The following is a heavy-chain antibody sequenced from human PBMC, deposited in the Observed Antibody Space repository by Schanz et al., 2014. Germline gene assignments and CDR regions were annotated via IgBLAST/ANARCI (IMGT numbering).Heavy chain of an antibody. CDR3: TRGSGSRSYGWYYDS. Sequence: EVQLVESGGGLIQPGGSLRLSCAVSGFTVSSNYMSWVRQAPGKGLVWISRINSDGSSASYADSVKGRFTISRDNAKNTLYLQMNSVRAEDSAVYYCTRGSGSRSYGWYYDSWGQGTLVTVSS. CDR2: INSDGSSA. V-gene: IGHV3-74*02. D-gene: IGHD3-10*01. J-gene: IGHJ4*02. CDR1: GFTVSSNY.